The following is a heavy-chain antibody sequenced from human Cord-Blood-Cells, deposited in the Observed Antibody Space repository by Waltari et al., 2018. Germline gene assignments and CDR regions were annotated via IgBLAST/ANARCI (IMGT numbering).Heavy chain of an antibody. V-gene: IGHV3-30-3*01. Sequence: QVQLVESGGGVVQPGRSLRLSCAASGFTFSSYAMPWGRQAQGKGLEWVAVISYDGSNKYYADSVKGRFTISRDNSKNTLYLQMNSLRAEDTAVYYCARALRFLEWLLPFDYWGQGTLVTVSS. CDR3: ARALRFLEWLLPFDY. CDR1: GFTFSSYA. CDR2: ISYDGSNK. J-gene: IGHJ4*02. D-gene: IGHD3-3*01.